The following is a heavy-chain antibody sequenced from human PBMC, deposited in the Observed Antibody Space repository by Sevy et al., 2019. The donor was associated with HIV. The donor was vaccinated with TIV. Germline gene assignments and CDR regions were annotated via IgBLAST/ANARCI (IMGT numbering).Heavy chain of an antibody. V-gene: IGHV1-69*13. J-gene: IGHJ4*02. CDR1: GGTFSSYA. Sequence: ASVKVSCKASGGTFSSYAISWVRQAPGQGLEWMGGIIPIFGTANYAQKFQGRVTITADESTSTAYMELSSLSSEDTAVYYCARGSPPPYSSGWFLDYWGQGTLVTVSS. CDR2: IIPIFGTA. CDR3: ARGSPPPYSSGWFLDY. D-gene: IGHD6-19*01.